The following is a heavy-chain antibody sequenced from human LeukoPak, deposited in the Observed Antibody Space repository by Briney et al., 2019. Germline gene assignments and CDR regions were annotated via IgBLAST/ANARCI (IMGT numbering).Heavy chain of an antibody. CDR1: GFTFSSYS. CDR2: ISSSSSTI. J-gene: IGHJ3*02. V-gene: IGHV3-48*02. Sequence: GGSLRLSCAASGFTFSSYSMNWIRQAPGKGLEWVSYISSSSSTIYYADSVKGRFTISRDNAKNSLYLQMNSLRDEDTAVYYCARDGMVRGVIIWDAFDIWGQGTMVTVSS. D-gene: IGHD3-10*01. CDR3: ARDGMVRGVIIWDAFDI.